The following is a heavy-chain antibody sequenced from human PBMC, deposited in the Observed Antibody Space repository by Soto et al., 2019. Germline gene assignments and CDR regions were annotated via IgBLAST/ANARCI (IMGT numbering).Heavy chain of an antibody. V-gene: IGHV3-30-3*01. Sequence: QLVESGGGVVQPERSLKLSCTASNFVFSVYSLHWVRQAPGKGQEWVAIISYDGGNKYYADSVKGRFTISRDNSKNTLYLQMNILRREDTAVYYCARDKDQYDCWGCALDSWGQGTLVTVSS. CDR2: ISYDGGNK. CDR1: NFVFSVYS. D-gene: IGHD3-3*01. CDR3: ARDKDQYDCWGCALDS. J-gene: IGHJ4*02.